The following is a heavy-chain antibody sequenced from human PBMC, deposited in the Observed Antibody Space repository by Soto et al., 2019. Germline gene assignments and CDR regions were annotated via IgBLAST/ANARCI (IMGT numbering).Heavy chain of an antibody. CDR2: ISSSSSTI. J-gene: IGHJ4*02. CDR1: GFTFSSYS. D-gene: IGHD6-13*01. V-gene: IGHV3-48*01. CDR3: ARDSIAAAGMGDY. Sequence: GSLRLSCAASGFTFSSYSMNWVRQAPGKGLEWVSYISSSSSTIYDADSVKGRFTISRDNAKNSLYLQMNSLRAEDTAVYYCARDSIAAAGMGDYWGQGTLVTVSS.